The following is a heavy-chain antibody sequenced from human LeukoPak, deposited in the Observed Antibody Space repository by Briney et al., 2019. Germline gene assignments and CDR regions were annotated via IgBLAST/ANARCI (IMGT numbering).Heavy chain of an antibody. J-gene: IGHJ4*02. Sequence: PSETLSLTCTVSGGSISSYYWSWIRQPPGKGLEWIGYIYYSGRTNYNPSLKSRVTISVDTSKNQFSLKLSSVTAADTAVYYCASGRDYGDSQWFFFDYWGQGTLVTVSS. CDR1: GGSISSYY. CDR3: ASGRDYGDSQWFFFDY. CDR2: IYYSGRT. V-gene: IGHV4-59*01. D-gene: IGHD4-17*01.